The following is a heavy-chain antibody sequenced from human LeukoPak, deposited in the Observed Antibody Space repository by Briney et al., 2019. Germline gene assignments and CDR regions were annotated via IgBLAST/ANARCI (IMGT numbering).Heavy chain of an antibody. CDR2: IYYSGST. J-gene: IGHJ6*02. D-gene: IGHD3-10*01. Sequence: SETLSLTCTVSGGSISSYYWSWIRQPPGKGLEWIGYIYYSGSTNYNPSLKSRVTISVDTSKNQFSLKLSSVTAADTAVYYCARVGRGLPIPPYYYYYGMDVWGQGTTVTVSS. V-gene: IGHV4-59*01. CDR3: ARVGRGLPIPPYYYYYGMDV. CDR1: GGSISSYY.